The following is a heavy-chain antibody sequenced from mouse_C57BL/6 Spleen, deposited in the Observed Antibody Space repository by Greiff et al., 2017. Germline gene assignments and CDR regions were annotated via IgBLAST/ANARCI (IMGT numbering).Heavy chain of an antibody. D-gene: IGHD1-1*01. CDR2: IYPRSGNT. Sequence: VQLQQSGAELARPGASVKLSCKASGYSFTSYGISWVKQRTGQGLEWIGEIYPRSGNTYYNEKFKGKATLTADKSSSTAYMELRSLTSEDSAVYFCARTTTVVAKGYFDYWGQGTTLTVSS. CDR1: GYSFTSYG. J-gene: IGHJ2*01. V-gene: IGHV1-81*01. CDR3: ARTTTVVAKGYFDY.